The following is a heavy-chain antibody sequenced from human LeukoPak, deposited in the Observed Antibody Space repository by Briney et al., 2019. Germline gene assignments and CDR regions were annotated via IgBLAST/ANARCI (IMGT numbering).Heavy chain of an antibody. D-gene: IGHD6-6*01. CDR3: ARVKSVGHFSSSGAFDI. Sequence: GGSLRLSCEASGYTFQEYGMSWVRQAPGKGLEWVSGINWNGGSTGYAESVKGRFTISRDNAKNSLYLQMNSLRVEDTALYYCARVKSVGHFSSSGAFDIWGQGTVVTVSS. J-gene: IGHJ3*02. CDR1: GYTFQEYG. CDR2: INWNGGST. V-gene: IGHV3-20*04.